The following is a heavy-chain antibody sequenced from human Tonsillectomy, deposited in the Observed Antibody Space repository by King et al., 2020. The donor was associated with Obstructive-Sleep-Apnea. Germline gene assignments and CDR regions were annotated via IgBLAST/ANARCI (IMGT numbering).Heavy chain of an antibody. V-gene: IGHV3-48*04. D-gene: IGHD5-12*01. Sequence: VQLVESGGGLVQPGGSLRLSCAASGFTFSSYSMNWVRQAPGKGLEWVSYITSSSNTIYYADSVGGRFTISRDNSKNSLYLQMNSLGAEETAVYYCARDSGDSGYDSRPIWGQGILVTVSS. J-gene: IGHJ4*02. CDR3: ARDSGDSGYDSRPI. CDR2: ITSSSNTI. CDR1: GFTFSSYS.